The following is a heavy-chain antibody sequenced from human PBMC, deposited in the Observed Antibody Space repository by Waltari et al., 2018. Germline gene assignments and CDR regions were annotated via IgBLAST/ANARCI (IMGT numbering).Heavy chain of an antibody. CDR3: ASSSFCSSTTCYLGY. D-gene: IGHD2-2*01. CDR1: GYTFSSYG. CDR2: ICAYNGNT. Sequence: QVRLVQSAAEVKKPGASVKVSCKASGYTFSSYGISWVRPAPGQGLEWMGWICAYNGNTDYAQKFRGRVTLATDRSTNTAYMELRSLRSDDTAFYYCASSSFCSSTTCYLGYWGQGTLVTVSS. J-gene: IGHJ4*02. V-gene: IGHV1-18*01.